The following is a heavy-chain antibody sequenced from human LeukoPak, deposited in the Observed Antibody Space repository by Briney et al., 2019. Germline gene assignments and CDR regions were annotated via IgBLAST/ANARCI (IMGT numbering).Heavy chain of an antibody. CDR3: ARARDFGVVTHNWFDP. CDR2: INPNSGGT. D-gene: IGHD3-3*01. J-gene: IGHJ5*02. CDR1: GYTFTGYY. V-gene: IGHV1-2*02. Sequence: ASVKVSCKASGYTFTGYYMHWVRQAPGQGLEWMGWINPNSGGTNYARKFQGRVTMTRDTSISTAYMELSSLRSEDTAVYYCARARDFGVVTHNWFDPWGQGTLVTVSS.